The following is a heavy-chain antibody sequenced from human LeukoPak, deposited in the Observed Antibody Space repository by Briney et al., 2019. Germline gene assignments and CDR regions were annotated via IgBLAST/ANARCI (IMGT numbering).Heavy chain of an antibody. CDR1: GGSFSGYY. Sequence: SETLSLTCAAYGGSFSGYYWSWIRQPPGTGLEWIGEINHSGRTNYNPSLKSRVTISVDTSKNQFSLKLSSVTAADTAVYYCARTKEYYYGSGTYYKKEKYYHYYGMDVWGRGTTVTVSS. V-gene: IGHV4-34*01. CDR3: ARTKEYYYGSGTYYKKEKYYHYYGMDV. J-gene: IGHJ6*02. CDR2: INHSGRT. D-gene: IGHD3-10*01.